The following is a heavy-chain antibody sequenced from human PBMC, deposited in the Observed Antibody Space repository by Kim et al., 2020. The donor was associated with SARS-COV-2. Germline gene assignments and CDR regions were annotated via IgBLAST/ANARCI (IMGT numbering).Heavy chain of an antibody. Sequence: GGSLRLSCAASGFTFSSYAMRWVRQATGKGLEWVSAISASGGSTYYADAVKGLFAIYRDNTKHTLYLQMNSLRAEATAVYYCAKRMIVVYDWFDPWGQGTLVTVSS. V-gene: IGHV3-23*01. J-gene: IGHJ5*02. D-gene: IGHD3-22*01. CDR3: AKRMIVVYDWFDP. CDR1: GFTFSSYA. CDR2: ISASGGST.